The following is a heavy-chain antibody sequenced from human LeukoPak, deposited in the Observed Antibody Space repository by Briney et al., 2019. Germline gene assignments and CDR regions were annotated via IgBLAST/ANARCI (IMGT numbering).Heavy chain of an antibody. CDR2: IYYSGST. CDR3: ARDRSNWNYRSNWFDP. CDR1: GGSISSGDYY. V-gene: IGHV4-30-4*08. J-gene: IGHJ5*02. D-gene: IGHD1-7*01. Sequence: SETLSLTCTVSGGSISSGDYYWSWIRQPPGKGLEWIGYIYYSGSTYYNPSLKSRVTISVDTSENQFSLKLSSVTAADTAVYYCARDRSNWNYRSNWFDPWGQGTLVTVSS.